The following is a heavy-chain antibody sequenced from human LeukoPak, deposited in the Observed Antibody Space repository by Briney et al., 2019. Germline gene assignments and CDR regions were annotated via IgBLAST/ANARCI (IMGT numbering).Heavy chain of an antibody. CDR1: GFTFGSYS. J-gene: IGHJ4*02. Sequence: GGSLRLSCAASGFTFGSYSMNWVRQAPGKGLEWVSSISTSSDYIYYADSVKGRFTISRDNAENSLFLQVNSLRAEDTAVYYCARGCSGGSCYDYWGQGTLVTVSS. D-gene: IGHD2-15*01. CDR2: ISTSSDYI. CDR3: ARGCSGGSCYDY. V-gene: IGHV3-21*01.